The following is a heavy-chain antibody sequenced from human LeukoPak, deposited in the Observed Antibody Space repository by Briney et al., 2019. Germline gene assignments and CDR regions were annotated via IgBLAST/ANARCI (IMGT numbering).Heavy chain of an antibody. CDR3: TRNRPETPLGY. V-gene: IGHV3-53*01. Sequence: TGGSLRLSCAASGITFGNNYFSWVRQAPGKGLEWVALIYSGGGTVYADSVKGRFTISRDSSKNTLFLQMNSLKPEDTAMYHCTRNRPETPLGYWGQGTLVTVSS. CDR1: GITFGNNY. J-gene: IGHJ4*02. CDR2: IYSGGGT. D-gene: IGHD1-14*01.